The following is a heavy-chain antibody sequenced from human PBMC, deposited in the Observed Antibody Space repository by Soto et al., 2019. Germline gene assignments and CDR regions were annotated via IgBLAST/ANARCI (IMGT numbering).Heavy chain of an antibody. D-gene: IGHD3-22*01. CDR1: GDSISTFY. V-gene: IGHV4-59*01. CDR2: VYYTGST. CDR3: ARGRTVSNYAAGSSDFFYFFDN. J-gene: IGHJ4*02. Sequence: PSETLSLTCTVSGDSISTFYWGWMRQSPGKELEWIGYVYYTGSTNYNPSLKCRVTISVDRSKNQFSLKLTSANAADTAVYYCARGRTVSNYAAGSSDFFYFFDNWGQGPQVNIS.